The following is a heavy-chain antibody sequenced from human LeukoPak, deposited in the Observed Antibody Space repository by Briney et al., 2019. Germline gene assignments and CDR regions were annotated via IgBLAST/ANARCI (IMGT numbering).Heavy chain of an antibody. CDR1: GFTFSSYS. CDR2: ISSSSYI. Sequence: GGSLRLSCAASGFTFSSYSMNWVRQAPGKGLEWVSSISSSSYIYYADSVKGRFTISRDNAKNSLYLQMNSLRAEDTAVYYCARDVRVYYGSRRMDVWGKGTTVTVSS. D-gene: IGHD3-10*01. J-gene: IGHJ6*03. CDR3: ARDVRVYYGSRRMDV. V-gene: IGHV3-21*01.